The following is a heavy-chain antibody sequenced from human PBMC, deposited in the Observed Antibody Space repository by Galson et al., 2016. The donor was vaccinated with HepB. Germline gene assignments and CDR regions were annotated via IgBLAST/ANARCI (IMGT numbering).Heavy chain of an antibody. D-gene: IGHD7-27*01. Sequence: SLRLSCAASGFAFEDYAMRWVRQAPGQGLEWVSGISWTSGSKGYADSVKARFTISKDNAKKTLFLQMDSLRVEDSALYYCAKDIGQTGDHYYAMDVWGQGTTVTVSS. J-gene: IGHJ6*02. CDR3: AKDIGQTGDHYYAMDV. CDR2: ISWTSGSK. CDR1: GFAFEDYA. V-gene: IGHV3-9*01.